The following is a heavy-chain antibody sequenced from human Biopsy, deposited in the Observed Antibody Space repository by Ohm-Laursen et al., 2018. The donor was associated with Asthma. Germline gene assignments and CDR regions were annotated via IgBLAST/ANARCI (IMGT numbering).Heavy chain of an antibody. V-gene: IGHV3-21*01. D-gene: IGHD7-27*01. CDR3: ARDAQTGGYIDY. CDR1: GFDLRDYT. J-gene: IGHJ4*02. Sequence: SLRLSCAASGFDLRDYTMNWVRQAPGKGLEWVSSITSSSSYIFYVDSVKGRFTISRDNPRNSLYLQMNSLRAEDTAVYYCARDAQTGGYIDYWGLGTLVTVSS. CDR2: ITSSSSYI.